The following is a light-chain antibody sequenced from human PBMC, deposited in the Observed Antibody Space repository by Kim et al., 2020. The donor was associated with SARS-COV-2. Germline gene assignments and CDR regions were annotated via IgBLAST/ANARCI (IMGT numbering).Light chain of an antibody. CDR3: NSRDSSGNHVV. CDR2: GKN. Sequence: SSELTQDPAVSVALGQTVRITCQGDSLRSYYASWYQQKPGQAPVLVIYGKNNRPSGIPDRFSGSSSGNTASLIITGAQAEDEADYYCNSRDSSGNHVVFGGGTQLTV. J-gene: IGLJ2*01. CDR1: SLRSYY. V-gene: IGLV3-19*01.